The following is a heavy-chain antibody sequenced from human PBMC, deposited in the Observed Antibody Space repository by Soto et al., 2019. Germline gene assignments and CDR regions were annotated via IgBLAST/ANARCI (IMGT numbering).Heavy chain of an antibody. V-gene: IGHV4-34*01. D-gene: IGHD1-1*01. CDR1: GGSFSGYY. CDR3: ARGGGGKTWNNYYYYGRDV. Sequence: SETLSLTCAVYGGSFSGYYWSWIRQPPGKGLEWIGEINHSGSTNYNPSLKSRVTISVETSKNQFSLKLSSVTAADTAVYYCARGGGGKTWNNYYYYGRDVWGKGTTVTVP. J-gene: IGHJ6*04. CDR2: INHSGST.